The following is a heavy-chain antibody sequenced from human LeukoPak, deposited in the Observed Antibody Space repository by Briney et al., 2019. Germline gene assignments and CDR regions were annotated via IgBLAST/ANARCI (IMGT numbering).Heavy chain of an antibody. J-gene: IGHJ4*02. CDR3: AKGPSSSSRLDY. CDR1: GFTFSSYG. Sequence: GGSLRLSCAASGFTFSSYGMNWVRQAPGKGLEWVSAISGSGGNTYYADSVKGRFTISRDNSKNTLYLQMNSLRAEDTAVYYCAKGPSSSSRLDYWGQGTLVTVSS. V-gene: IGHV3-23*01. D-gene: IGHD6-6*01. CDR2: ISGSGGNT.